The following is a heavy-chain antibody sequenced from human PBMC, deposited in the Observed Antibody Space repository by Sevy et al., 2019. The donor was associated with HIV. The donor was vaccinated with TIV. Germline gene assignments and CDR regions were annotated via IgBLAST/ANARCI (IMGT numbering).Heavy chain of an antibody. CDR3: ARDHVKDGDLGDYYYYAMDV. CDR2: ISGSDGTI. CDR1: GFTFSDYY. J-gene: IGHJ6*02. D-gene: IGHD4-17*01. Sequence: GGSLRLSCAASGFTFSDYYMSWIRQAPGKGLEWISYISGSDGTIYYADSVKGRFTISRDNAKNSLHLQMNSLRADDTAVYYCARDHVKDGDLGDYYYYAMDVWGQGTTVTVSS. V-gene: IGHV3-11*01.